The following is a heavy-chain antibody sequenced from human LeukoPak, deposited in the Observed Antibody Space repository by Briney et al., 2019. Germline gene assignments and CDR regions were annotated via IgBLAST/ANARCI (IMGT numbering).Heavy chain of an antibody. CDR1: GGSFSGYY. CDR3: ARHRGNYYGSGSYRQYYYYGMDV. Sequence: SETLSLTCAVYGGSFSGYYWSWIRQPPGKGLEWIGEINHSGSTNYNPSLKSRVTISVDTSKNQLSLKLSSVTAADTAVYYCARHRGNYYGSGSYRQYYYYGMDVWGQGTTVTVSS. D-gene: IGHD3-10*01. CDR2: INHSGST. J-gene: IGHJ6*02. V-gene: IGHV4-34*01.